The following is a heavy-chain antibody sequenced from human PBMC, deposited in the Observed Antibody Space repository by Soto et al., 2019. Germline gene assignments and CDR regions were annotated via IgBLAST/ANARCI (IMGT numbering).Heavy chain of an antibody. CDR2: VDHTGSYT. CDR3: AKRSGGFSEFDY. Sequence: GGSLRLSCAASGFTFSGFAMNWVRQPPGKGLEWVSSVDHTGSYTFYAASVKGRFTISRGNSKNMVYLELNSLRAEDTAVYYCAKRSGGFSEFDYWGQGTLVTVSS. CDR1: GFTFSGFA. D-gene: IGHD5-12*01. V-gene: IGHV3-23*01. J-gene: IGHJ4*02.